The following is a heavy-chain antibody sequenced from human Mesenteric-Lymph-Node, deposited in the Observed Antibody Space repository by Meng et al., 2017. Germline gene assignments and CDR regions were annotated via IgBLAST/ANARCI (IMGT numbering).Heavy chain of an antibody. Sequence: QVQLQESGPGLVKHSETLSLTFTVSVGPLGSGTYDWGWIRQPPGKVLEWIGSLYYSGNTYYNPSLRSRVTISIDTSKNQFSLKLNSVTAADTAVYYCGKAPHYWGQGTLVTVSS. CDR1: VGPLGSGTYD. V-gene: IGHV4-39*07. CDR3: GKAPHY. J-gene: IGHJ4*02. CDR2: LYYSGNT.